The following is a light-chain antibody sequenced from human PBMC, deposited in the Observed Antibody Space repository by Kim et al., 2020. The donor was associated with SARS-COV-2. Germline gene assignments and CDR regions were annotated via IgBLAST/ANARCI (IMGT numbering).Light chain of an antibody. V-gene: IGKV1-12*01. J-gene: IGKJ4*01. CDR3: QQAASSRVT. CDR2: RAS. Sequence: DVQMTQSPSSVSASVGDTITITCRATQGISTWLSWFQQKPGRGPQLLIHRASTLQTGVPSRFSGSASGTDFTLTISSLQPEDFASYFCQQAASSRVTFGGGTKVDIK. CDR1: QGISTW.